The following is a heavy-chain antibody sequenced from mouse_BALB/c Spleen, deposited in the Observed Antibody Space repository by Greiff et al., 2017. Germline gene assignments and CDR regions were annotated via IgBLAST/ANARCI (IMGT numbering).Heavy chain of an antibody. D-gene: IGHD1-1*01. CDR1: GYSITSDYA. V-gene: IGHV3-2*02. J-gene: IGHJ2*01. CDR3: ARATVYFDY. CDR2: ISYSGST. Sequence: DVQLQESGPGLVKPSQSLSLTCTVTGYSITSDYAWNWIRQFPGNKLEWMGYISYSGSTSYNPSLKSRISITRDTSKNQFFLQLNSVTTEDTATYYCARATVYFDYWGQGTTLTVSS.